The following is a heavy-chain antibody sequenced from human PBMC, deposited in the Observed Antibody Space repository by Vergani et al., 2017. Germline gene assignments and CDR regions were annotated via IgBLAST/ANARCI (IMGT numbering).Heavy chain of an antibody. Sequence: QVQLQESGPGLVKHSQTLSLPCTVSGGSISSGDYYWSWIRQPPGKGLEWIGYIYYSGSTYYNPSLKSRVTISVDTSKNQFSLKLSSVTAADTAVYYCARVRRDDSSGYYYYYGMDVWGQGTTVTVSS. V-gene: IGHV4-30-4*01. CDR2: IYYSGST. CDR3: ARVRRDDSSGYYYYYGMDV. D-gene: IGHD3-22*01. CDR1: GGSISSGDYY. J-gene: IGHJ6*02.